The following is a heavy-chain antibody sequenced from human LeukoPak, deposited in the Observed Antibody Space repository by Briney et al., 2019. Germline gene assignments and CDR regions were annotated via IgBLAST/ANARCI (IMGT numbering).Heavy chain of an antibody. V-gene: IGHV3-23*01. CDR3: ARSGGNSDVLAFFDL. D-gene: IGHD4-23*01. Sequence: GGSLRLSCVASGFPLDSYGMSWVRQAPGKGLQWVASSTKFEDSVKGRFTISRDNSKNTVFLQMNSLRAEDTAVYYCARSGGNSDVLAFFDLWGRGAVVSVS. CDR2: ST. CDR1: GFPLDSYG. J-gene: IGHJ2*01.